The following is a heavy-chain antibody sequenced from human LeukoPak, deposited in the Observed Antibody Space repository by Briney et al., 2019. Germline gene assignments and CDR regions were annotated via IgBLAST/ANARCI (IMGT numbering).Heavy chain of an antibody. V-gene: IGHV3-23*01. J-gene: IGHJ4*02. D-gene: IGHD3-16*01. CDR1: GFTFKNYV. CDR3: AKDTWIQLRLGFDY. CDR2: IAGSGDAT. Sequence: GGSLRLSCAASGFTFKNYVMNWVRQAPGKGLEWVAGIAGSGDATFYADSVKGRFTISRDNSKSTLYLQMNSLGADDTAVYFCAKDTWIQLRLGFDYWGQGTLVTVSS.